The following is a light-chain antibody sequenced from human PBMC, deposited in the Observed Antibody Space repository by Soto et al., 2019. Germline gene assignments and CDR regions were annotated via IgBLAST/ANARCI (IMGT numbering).Light chain of an antibody. J-gene: IGKJ1*01. Sequence: DIVMTQSPNSLAVSLGARATISCKSSQSVLDRSNNKNYLAWYQQKPGQPPKMLIYWASTRQSGVPDRFSGSGSGTDFTLTISGLQSEDVAVYYCHQYNSSPQTFGQGTKVEIK. CDR3: HQYNSSPQT. CDR2: WAS. CDR1: QSVLDRSNNKNY. V-gene: IGKV4-1*01.